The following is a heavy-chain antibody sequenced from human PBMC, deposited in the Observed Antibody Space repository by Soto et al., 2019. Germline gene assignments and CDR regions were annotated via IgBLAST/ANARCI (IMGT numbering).Heavy chain of an antibody. Sequence: EVQLVESGGGLFQPEGSLRLSCEGSGFTFSNYWMHWVRQAPGKGLVWVSRINHDGSEPIYADSVKGRFTISRDSAKNTVYLQMNSLRAEDTAVYYCARSYPNYSNFAYWGQGSLVTVSS. D-gene: IGHD2-21*01. V-gene: IGHV3-74*01. J-gene: IGHJ4*02. CDR3: ARSYPNYSNFAY. CDR1: GFTFSNYW. CDR2: INHDGSEP.